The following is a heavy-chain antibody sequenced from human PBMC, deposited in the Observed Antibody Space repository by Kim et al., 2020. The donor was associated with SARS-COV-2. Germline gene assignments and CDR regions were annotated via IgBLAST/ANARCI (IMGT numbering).Heavy chain of an antibody. CDR1: GGSFSGYY. V-gene: IGHV4-34*01. Sequence: SETLSLTCAVYGGSFSGYYWSWIRQPPGKGLEWIGEINHSGSTNYNPSLKSRVTISVDTSKNQFSLKLSSVTAADTAVYYCARASRYCSSTSCYWFDPWGQGTLVTVSS. D-gene: IGHD2-2*01. J-gene: IGHJ5*02. CDR3: ARASRYCSSTSCYWFDP. CDR2: INHSGST.